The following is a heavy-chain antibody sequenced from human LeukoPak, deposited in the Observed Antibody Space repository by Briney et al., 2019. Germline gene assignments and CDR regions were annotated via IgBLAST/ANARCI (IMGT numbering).Heavy chain of an antibody. J-gene: IGHJ4*02. CDR3: ARGLGGYGHEVDY. CDR2: IWYDGSNK. V-gene: IGHV3-33*01. D-gene: IGHD4/OR15-4a*01. Sequence: GRSLRLSCAASGFTFSSYGMHWVRQAPGKGLEWVAVIWYDGSNKYYADSVKGGFTISRENSKNTLYLQMNSLRAEDTAVYYCARGLGGYGHEVDYWGQGTLVTVSS. CDR1: GFTFSSYG.